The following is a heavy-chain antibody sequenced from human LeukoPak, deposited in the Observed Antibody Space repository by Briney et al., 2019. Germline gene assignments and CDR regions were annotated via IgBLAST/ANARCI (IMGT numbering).Heavy chain of an antibody. Sequence: GGSLRLSCAASGFTFSDYNMRWIHQAPGKGLEWVSSISRSGSTKYYADSVKGRFTISRDNAKNSLFLQMNSLRAEDTAVYYCARVLRYCSGGNCYSGGLGYMDVWGKGTTVTISS. CDR3: ARVLRYCSGGNCYSGGLGYMDV. CDR1: GFTFSDYN. CDR2: ISRSGSTK. J-gene: IGHJ6*03. V-gene: IGHV3-11*01. D-gene: IGHD2-15*01.